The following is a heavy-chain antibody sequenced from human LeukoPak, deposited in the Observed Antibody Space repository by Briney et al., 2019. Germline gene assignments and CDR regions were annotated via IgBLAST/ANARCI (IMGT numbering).Heavy chain of an antibody. CDR1: GFTFSDYY. D-gene: IGHD6-19*01. CDR3: ARTSVAGRWYFDY. Sequence: GGSLRLSCAASGFTFSDYYMSWIRQAPGKGLEWVSYISSSGSTIYYANSVKGRFTISRDNAKNSLYLQMNSLRAEDTAVYYCARTSVAGRWYFDYWGQGTLVTVSS. CDR2: ISSSGSTI. J-gene: IGHJ4*02. V-gene: IGHV3-11*01.